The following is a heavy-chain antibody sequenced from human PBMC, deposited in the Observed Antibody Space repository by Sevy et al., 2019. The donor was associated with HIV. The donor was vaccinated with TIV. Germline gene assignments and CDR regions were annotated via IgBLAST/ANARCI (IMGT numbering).Heavy chain of an antibody. J-gene: IGHJ4*02. V-gene: IGHV1-24*01. CDR2: FDPEDGET. Sequence: ASVKVSCKVSGYTLTELSMHWVQQAPGKGLEWMGGFDPEDGETIYAQKFQGRVTMTEDTSTDTAYMELSSLRSEDTAVYYCATEAITMVRGVIITSPFDYWGQGTLVTVSS. D-gene: IGHD3-10*01. CDR1: GYTLTELS. CDR3: ATEAITMVRGVIITSPFDY.